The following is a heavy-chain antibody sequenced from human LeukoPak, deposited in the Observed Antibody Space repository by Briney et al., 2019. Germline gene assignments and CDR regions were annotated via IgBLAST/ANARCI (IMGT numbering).Heavy chain of an antibody. CDR2: IYYSGST. J-gene: IGHJ4*02. CDR3: AAAAAGYPVDDY. V-gene: IGHV4-59*01. D-gene: IGHD6-13*01. Sequence: SETLSLTCTVSGGSISSYYWSWIRQPPGKGLEWIGYIYYSGSTNYNPSLKSRVTISVDTSKNQFSLKLSSVTAAGTAVYYCAAAAAGYPVDDYWGQGTLVTVSS. CDR1: GGSISSYY.